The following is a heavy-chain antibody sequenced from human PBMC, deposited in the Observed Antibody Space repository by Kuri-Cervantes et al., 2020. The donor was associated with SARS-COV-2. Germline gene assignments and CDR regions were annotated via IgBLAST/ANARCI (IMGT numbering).Heavy chain of an antibody. J-gene: IGHJ4*02. CDR1: GITVSTNY. V-gene: IGHV3-53*05. D-gene: IGHD3-3*01. CDR3: ARDWGAIFGVATQFDY. CDR2: MYSGRST. Sequence: GGSLRLSCAASGITVSTNYMNWVRQAPGKGLEWLSVMYSGRSTYYADSVKGRFTISRDTSKNTVYLQMNSLRVEDTALYYCARDWGAIFGVATQFDYWGQGTLVTVSS.